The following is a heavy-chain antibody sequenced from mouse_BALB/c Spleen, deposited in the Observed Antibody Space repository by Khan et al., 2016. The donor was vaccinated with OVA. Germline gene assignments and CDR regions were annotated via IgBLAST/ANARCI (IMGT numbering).Heavy chain of an antibody. CDR3: AREGDDGGLAY. D-gene: IGHD2-3*01. Sequence: EVELVESGGGFMQPGGSLKLSCATSGFTFTDYYMYWVRQTPEKRLEWVAHISNRGTTTYYSDTLRGRFTISRDNAKNTLYLQMSRLKSDDTAIYYCAREGDDGGLAYWGQGTLVTVSA. V-gene: IGHV5-12*02. CDR2: ISNRGTTT. CDR1: GFTFTDYY. J-gene: IGHJ3*01.